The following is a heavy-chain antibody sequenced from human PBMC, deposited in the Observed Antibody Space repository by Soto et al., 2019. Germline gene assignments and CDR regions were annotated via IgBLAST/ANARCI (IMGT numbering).Heavy chain of an antibody. CDR3: ARSEEDSDYYYYGMDV. CDR2: TYYRSRWYS. V-gene: IGHV6-1*01. J-gene: IGHJ6*02. Sequence: PSQTLSLTFVGSGDTVSSNSFAWNCVSQSPSRGLEWLGRTYYRSRWYSDYAVSVRSRIDINADTSKNQVSLQLNSVTPEDTAVYYCARSEEDSDYYYYGMDVWGQGTTVTVSS. D-gene: IGHD2-15*01. CDR1: GDTVSSNSFA.